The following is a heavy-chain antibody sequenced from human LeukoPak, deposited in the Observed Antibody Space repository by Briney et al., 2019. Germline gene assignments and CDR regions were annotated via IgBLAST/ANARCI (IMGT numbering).Heavy chain of an antibody. CDR1: GGSISSYY. CDR3: ARPRGGSGKEAFDI. J-gene: IGHJ3*02. V-gene: IGHV4-59*08. D-gene: IGHD3-10*01. Sequence: RASETLSLTCTVSGGSISSYYWSWIRQPPGKGLEWIGYIYYSGSTNYNPSLKSRVTISVDTSKNQFSLKLSSVTAADTAVYYCARPRGGSGKEAFDIWGQGTMVTVSS. CDR2: IYYSGST.